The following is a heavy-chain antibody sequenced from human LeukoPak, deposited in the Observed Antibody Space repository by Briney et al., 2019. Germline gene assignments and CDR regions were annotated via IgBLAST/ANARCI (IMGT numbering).Heavy chain of an antibody. CDR2: INPSGGST. J-gene: IGHJ4*02. D-gene: IGHD2-2*01. CDR1: GYTFTSYY. CDR3: AISPDSYYFDY. Sequence: ASVKVSCKASGYTFTSYYMHWVRQAPGQGLEWMGIINPSGGSTSYAQKFQGRVTMNRDTSTSTVYMELSSLRSEDTAVYYCAISPDSYYFDYWGQGTLVTVSS. V-gene: IGHV1-46*03.